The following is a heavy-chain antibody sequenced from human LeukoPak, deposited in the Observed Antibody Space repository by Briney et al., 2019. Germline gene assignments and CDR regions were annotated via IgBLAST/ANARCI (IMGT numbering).Heavy chain of an antibody. CDR1: GFTFSSYA. CDR3: ARVQRSSSGANSGGAFDI. Sequence: GGSLRLSCAASGFTFSSYAMHWVRQAPGKGLEYVSAISSNGGSTYYADSVKGRFTISRDNSKNTLYLQMGSLRAEDMAVYYCARVQRSSSGANSGGAFDIWGQGTMVTVSS. D-gene: IGHD6-19*01. J-gene: IGHJ3*02. V-gene: IGHV3-64*02. CDR2: ISSNGGST.